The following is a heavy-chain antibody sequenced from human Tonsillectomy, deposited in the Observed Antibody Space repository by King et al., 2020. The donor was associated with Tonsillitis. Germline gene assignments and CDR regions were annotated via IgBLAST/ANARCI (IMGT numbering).Heavy chain of an antibody. CDR1: SGSISSSSYY. D-gene: IGHD7-27*01. CDR2: IYYSGST. V-gene: IGHV4-39*01. CDR3: VRHISPWGVDC. J-gene: IGHJ4*02. Sequence: LQLQESGPGLVKPSETLSLTCTVSSGSISSSSYYWGWIRQPPGKGLEWIGSIYYSGSTYYNPSLKSRVTISVDTSKNQFSLKLSSVTAADTAVYYCVRHISPWGVDCWGQGTLVTVSS.